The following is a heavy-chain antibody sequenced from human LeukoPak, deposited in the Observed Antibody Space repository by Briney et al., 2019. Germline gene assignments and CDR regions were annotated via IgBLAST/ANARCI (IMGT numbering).Heavy chain of an antibody. V-gene: IGHV1-46*01. J-gene: IGHJ4*02. CDR1: GYTFPSYF. CDR2: INPTGGST. Sequence: ASVKVSCKASGYTFPSYFMHWVRQAPGQGLEWMGIINPTGGSTTYAQKFQGRVTVTRDTSTSTVYMELSSLRSDDTAVYYCARTAARRFDYWGQGTLVTVSS. D-gene: IGHD6-6*01. CDR3: ARTAARRFDY.